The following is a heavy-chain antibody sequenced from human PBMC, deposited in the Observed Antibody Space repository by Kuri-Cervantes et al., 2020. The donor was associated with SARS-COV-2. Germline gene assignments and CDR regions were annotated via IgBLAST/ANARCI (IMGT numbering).Heavy chain of an antibody. CDR1: GFTFDDYG. CDR3: VRVGAYSGYDFDS. D-gene: IGHD5-12*01. CDR2: INWNGGST. Sequence: GESLKISCAASGFTFDDYGMSWVRQAPGKGLEWVSGINWNGGSTGYADSVKGRFTISRDNAKNSLYLQMNSLRAEDTAVYYCVRVGAYSGYDFDSWGQGTLVTVSS. V-gene: IGHV3-20*04. J-gene: IGHJ4*02.